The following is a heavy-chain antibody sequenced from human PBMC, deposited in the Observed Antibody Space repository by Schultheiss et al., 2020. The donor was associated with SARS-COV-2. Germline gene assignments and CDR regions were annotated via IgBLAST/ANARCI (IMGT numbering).Heavy chain of an antibody. CDR1: GFTFSSYS. V-gene: IGHV3-21*01. D-gene: IGHD6-13*01. CDR2: ISCSSSYI. CDR3: ARDVSVSSWYFDY. Sequence: GGSLRLSCAASGFTFSSYSMNWVRQAPGKGLEWVSSISCSSSYIYYADSVKGRFTISRDNAKNSLYLQMNSLRAEDTAVYYCARDVSVSSWYFDYWGQGTLVTVSS. J-gene: IGHJ4*02.